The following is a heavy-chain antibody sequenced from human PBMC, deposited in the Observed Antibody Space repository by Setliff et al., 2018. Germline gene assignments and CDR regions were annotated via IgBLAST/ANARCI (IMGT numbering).Heavy chain of an antibody. CDR3: ERLVRYCTATACQRTSGDDL. V-gene: IGHV1-18*01. J-gene: IGHJ5*02. CDR2: ISPHSGRA. Sequence: ASVKVSCKASGYTFPDYGVSWVRQAPGQGLEWMGWISPHSGRAFYAPQFQDRVIMTTDTSTNTAYLDLRSLRSDDTAVYYCERLVRYCTATACQRTSGDDLWGQGTLVTVSS. D-gene: IGHD2-8*01. CDR1: GYTFPDYG.